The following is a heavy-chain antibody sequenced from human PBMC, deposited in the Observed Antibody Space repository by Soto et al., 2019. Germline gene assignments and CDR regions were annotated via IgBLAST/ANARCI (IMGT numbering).Heavy chain of an antibody. D-gene: IGHD3-10*01. J-gene: IGHJ6*02. Sequence: QVQLQESGPGLVKPSQTLSLTCTVSGDSINRGGYYWTWIRQHPGKGLEWIGYIHDRGSTSYNPSLKSRVTMSVDTSTNQFSLRLTSVTAADTAVYYCARDSTPWFGSPSYYYGLDVWGQGTTVTVSS. V-gene: IGHV4-31*03. CDR1: GDSINRGGYY. CDR2: IHDRGST. CDR3: ARDSTPWFGSPSYYYGLDV.